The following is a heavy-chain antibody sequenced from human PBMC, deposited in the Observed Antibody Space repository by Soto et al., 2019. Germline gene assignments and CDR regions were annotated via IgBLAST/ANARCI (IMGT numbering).Heavy chain of an antibody. Sequence: QVQLQQWGAGLLKPSETLSLTCTVYGGSFSNYYWSWIRQPPGKGLEWIGGIKLSASTNYNPSLKSRVTMSLDTSKNQFSLKLSSVTAADTAVYYCAKGGGSLWSWGQGTLVTVSS. CDR1: GGSFSNYY. CDR3: AKGGGSLWS. CDR2: IKLSAST. D-gene: IGHD3-10*01. J-gene: IGHJ5*02. V-gene: IGHV4-34*01.